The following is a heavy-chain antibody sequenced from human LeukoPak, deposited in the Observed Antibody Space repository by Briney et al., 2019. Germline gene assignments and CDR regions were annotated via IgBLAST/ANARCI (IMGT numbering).Heavy chain of an antibody. CDR2: MNPNSGNT. CDR3: ARVARGPYCSGGSCYSEQYFQH. V-gene: IGHV1-8*01. Sequence: ASVKVSCKASGYTFTSYDINWGRQATGQGLEWMGWMNPNSGNTGYAQKFQGRVTMTRNTSISTAYMELSSLRSEDTAVYYCARVARGPYCSGGSCYSEQYFQHWGQGTLVTVSS. CDR1: GYTFTSYD. D-gene: IGHD2-15*01. J-gene: IGHJ1*01.